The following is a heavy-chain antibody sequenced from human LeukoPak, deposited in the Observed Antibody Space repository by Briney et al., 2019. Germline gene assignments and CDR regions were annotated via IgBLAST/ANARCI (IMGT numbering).Heavy chain of an antibody. V-gene: IGHV1-3*01. CDR1: GYTFTGYA. CDR2: INAGNGNT. Sequence: ASVKVSCKASGYTFTGYAMHWVRQAPGQRLERMGWINAGNGNTKYSQKFQGRVTITRDTSASTAYMELSSLRSEDTAVYYCARDRGLVVVPAASGYWGQGTLVTVSS. J-gene: IGHJ4*02. CDR3: ARDRGLVVVPAASGY. D-gene: IGHD2-2*01.